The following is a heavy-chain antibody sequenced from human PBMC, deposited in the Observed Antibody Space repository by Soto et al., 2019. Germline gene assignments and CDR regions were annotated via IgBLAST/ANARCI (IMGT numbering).Heavy chain of an antibody. D-gene: IGHD6-19*01. CDR1: GGTFSSYA. CDR2: IIPIFGTA. J-gene: IGHJ3*02. V-gene: IGHV1-69*01. CDR3: ARASSGWRHYAFDI. Sequence: QVQLVQSGAEVKKPGSSVKVSCKASGGTFSSYAISWVRQAPVQGLEWMGGIIPIFGTANYAQKFKGRVTISADESTSTAYMEMSSLRAEDTAVYYCARASSGWRHYAFDIWGQGTMVTVSS.